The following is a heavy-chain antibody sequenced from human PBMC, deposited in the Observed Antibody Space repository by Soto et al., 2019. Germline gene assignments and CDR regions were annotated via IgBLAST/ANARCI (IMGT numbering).Heavy chain of an antibody. D-gene: IGHD5-12*01. CDR1: GFTFSSYW. V-gene: IGHV3-7*05. CDR3: ASTSWVANYHDAFDI. CDR2: IKQDGSEK. Sequence: SGFTFSSYWMSWVRQAPGKGLEWVANIKQDGSEKCYVDSVKGRFTISRDNAKNSLYLQMNSLRAEDTALYHCASTSWVANYHDAFDIWGQGTMVTVSS. J-gene: IGHJ3*02.